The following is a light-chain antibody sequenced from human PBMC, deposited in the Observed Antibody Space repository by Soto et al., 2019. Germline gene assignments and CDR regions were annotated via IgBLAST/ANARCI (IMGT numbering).Light chain of an antibody. Sequence: DIQMTQSPSTLSASVGDRVTITCRASQSISSWLAWYQQKPGKAPKLLVYKASSLESGVPSRFSGSGSGTEFTLTISSLQPDDFATYYCQREFTFGPGTKVDIK. V-gene: IGKV1-5*03. CDR3: QREFT. J-gene: IGKJ3*01. CDR1: QSISSW. CDR2: KAS.